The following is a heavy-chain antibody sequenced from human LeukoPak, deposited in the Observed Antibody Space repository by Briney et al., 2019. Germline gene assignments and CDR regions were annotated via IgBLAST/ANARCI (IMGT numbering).Heavy chain of an antibody. CDR2: INPNSGGT. CDR3: ARNFWSGYYGYYYYGMDV. V-gene: IGHV1-2*02. Sequence: ASVKVSCKASGYTFTGYYMHWVRQAPGQGLEWMGWINPNSGGTNYAQKFQGRATMTRDTSISTAYMELSRLRSDDTAVYYCARNFWSGYYGYYYYGMDVWGQGTTVTVSS. D-gene: IGHD3-3*01. CDR1: GYTFTGYY. J-gene: IGHJ6*02.